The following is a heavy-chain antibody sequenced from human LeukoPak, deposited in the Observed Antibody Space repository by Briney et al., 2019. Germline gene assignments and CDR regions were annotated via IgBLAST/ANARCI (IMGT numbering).Heavy chain of an antibody. CDR1: GFTVSSNY. J-gene: IGHJ5*02. D-gene: IGHD4-23*01. Sequence: SGGSLRLSCAASGFTVSSNYMSWVRQAPGKGLEWVSVIYSGGSTYYADSVKGRFTISRDNAKNSVFLQMNTLRAEDTAVYYCARENGGNSGWFDPWGQGTLVTVSS. CDR2: IYSGGST. V-gene: IGHV3-53*01. CDR3: ARENGGNSGWFDP.